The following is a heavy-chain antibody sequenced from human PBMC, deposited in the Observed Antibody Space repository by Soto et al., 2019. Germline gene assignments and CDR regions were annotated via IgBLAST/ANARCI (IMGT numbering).Heavy chain of an antibody. CDR3: ARDPLGAVAVFGWFDP. D-gene: IGHD6-19*01. CDR2: ISSSSSYI. CDR1: GFTFSSYS. V-gene: IGHV3-21*01. J-gene: IGHJ5*02. Sequence: EVQLVESGGGLVKPGGSLRLSCAASGFTFSSYSMNWVRQAPGKGLGWVSSISSSSSYIYYADSVKGRFTISRDNAKNSLYLQMNSLRAEDTAVYYCARDPLGAVAVFGWFDPWGQGTLVTVSS.